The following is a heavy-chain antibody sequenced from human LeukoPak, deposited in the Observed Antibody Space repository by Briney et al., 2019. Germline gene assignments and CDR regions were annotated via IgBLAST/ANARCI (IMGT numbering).Heavy chain of an antibody. CDR1: GGSISSYY. D-gene: IGHD6-6*01. V-gene: IGHV4-59*01. CDR3: ARSSIAAPPDY. CDR2: IYYSGST. J-gene: IGHJ4*02. Sequence: PSETLSLTCTVSGGSISSYYWSWIRQPPGEGLEWIGYIYYSGSTNYNPSLKSRVTISVDMSKNQLSLKLSSVTAADTAVYYCARSSIAAPPDYWGQGTLVTVSS.